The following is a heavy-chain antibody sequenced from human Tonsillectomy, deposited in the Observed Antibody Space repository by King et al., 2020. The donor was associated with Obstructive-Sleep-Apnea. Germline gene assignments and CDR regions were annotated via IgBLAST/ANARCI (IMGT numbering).Heavy chain of an antibody. CDR2: ISYDGNYK. CDR3: TSDIGLDYYFLDV. Sequence: VQLVESGGGVVQPGRSLRLSCAASGFTFSRYKMNWVRQAPGKGLEWVAVISYDGNYKYYADSVRGRFTISRDNSKNTLYVQMNSLRPEDTAVYYCTSDIGLDYYFLDVWGQGTTVTVSS. J-gene: IGHJ6*02. CDR1: GFTFSRYK. D-gene: IGHD3/OR15-3a*01. V-gene: IGHV3-30*03.